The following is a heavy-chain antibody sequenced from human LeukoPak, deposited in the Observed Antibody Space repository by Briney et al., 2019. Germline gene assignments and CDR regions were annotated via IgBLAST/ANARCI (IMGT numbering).Heavy chain of an antibody. Sequence: WASVKVSCKASGGAFSSYAISWVRQAPGQGLEWMGGIIPIFGTANYAQKFQGRVTITADESTSTAYMELSSLRSEDTAVYYCARDMPHDYGGNVIWFDPWGQGTLVTVSS. CDR2: IIPIFGTA. CDR3: ARDMPHDYGGNVIWFDP. D-gene: IGHD4-23*01. CDR1: GGAFSSYA. J-gene: IGHJ5*02. V-gene: IGHV1-69*13.